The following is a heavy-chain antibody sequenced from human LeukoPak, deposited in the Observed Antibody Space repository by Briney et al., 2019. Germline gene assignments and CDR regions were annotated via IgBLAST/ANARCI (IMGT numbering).Heavy chain of an antibody. CDR3: AHTYGSTRLNWLDP. V-gene: IGHV2-5*02. J-gene: IGHJ5*02. CDR2: IYWDDDK. Sequence: SGPTLVNPTQTLTVTCTFSGFSLSVSVMGVGWIRQPPGKALEWLALIYWDDDKRYSPSLKSRLTITKDTSKNHVVLTMTNMDPVDTATYYCAHTYGSTRLNWLDPWGQGTLVTVSS. D-gene: IGHD4-17*01. CDR1: GFSLSVSVMG.